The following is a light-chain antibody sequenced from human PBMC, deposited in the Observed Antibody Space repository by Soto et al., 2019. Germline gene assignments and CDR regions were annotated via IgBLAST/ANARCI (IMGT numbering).Light chain of an antibody. CDR3: QQSYSNSIT. V-gene: IGKV1-39*01. Sequence: DIQMTQSPSSLSASIGDRVTITCRASQSISSHLYWIQQKPGQAPKLLIYAASSLQSGVPSRFSDNGSGTDFTLTISSLQPEDFATYYCQQSYSNSITFGQGTRLEIK. CDR1: QSISSH. J-gene: IGKJ5*01. CDR2: AAS.